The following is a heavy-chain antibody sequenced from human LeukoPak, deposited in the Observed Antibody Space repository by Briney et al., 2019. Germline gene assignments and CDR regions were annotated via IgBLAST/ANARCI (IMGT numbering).Heavy chain of an antibody. CDR2: IYPGDSDT. CDR1: GYSFTSYW. V-gene: IGHV5-51*01. D-gene: IGHD6-6*01. Sequence: GESLKISCMGSGYSFTSYWIGWVRQMPGKGLEWMGIIYPGDSDTRYSPSFQGQVTVSADKSISTAYLQWSSLKASDTAMHYCARRGSSRHLDYWGQGTLVTVSS. J-gene: IGHJ4*02. CDR3: ARRGSSRHLDY.